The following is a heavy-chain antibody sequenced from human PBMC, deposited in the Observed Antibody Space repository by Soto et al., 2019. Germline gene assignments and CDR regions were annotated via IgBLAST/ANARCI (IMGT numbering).Heavy chain of an antibody. Sequence: QVQLQESGPGLVKPSETLSLTCTVSGGSISSYYWSWIRQPAGKGLEWIGYIYYSGSTNYNPSLKSRVTISVDTSMNQFSLKLSSVTAADTAVYYCARVDYGCNSSDYWGQGTLVTVSS. CDR2: IYYSGST. CDR1: GGSISSYY. D-gene: IGHD4-17*01. J-gene: IGHJ4*02. CDR3: ARVDYGCNSSDY. V-gene: IGHV4-59*01.